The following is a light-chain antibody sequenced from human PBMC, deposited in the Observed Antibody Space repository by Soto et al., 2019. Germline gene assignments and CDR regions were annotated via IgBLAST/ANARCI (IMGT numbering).Light chain of an antibody. CDR1: SSNIGGNS. V-gene: IGLV1-51*01. Sequence: QSVLTQPPSVSAAPGQKVTISCSGSSSNIGGNSVSWYQQLPGTAPKLLIYDDNKRPPGILDRFSGSKTATSATLRITGFQTGDEADYYCGSWDSSLSAYVFGTGTKVTVL. J-gene: IGLJ1*01. CDR2: DDN. CDR3: GSWDSSLSAYV.